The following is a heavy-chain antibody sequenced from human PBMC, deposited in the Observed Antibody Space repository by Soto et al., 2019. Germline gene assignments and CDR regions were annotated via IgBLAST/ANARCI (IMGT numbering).Heavy chain of an antibody. Sequence: QVQLQQWGAGLLKPSETLSLTCAVYGGSFSGYYWTWIRQPPGTGLEWIGEINHSGSTNYNPSLKSGVTISVDTSKHQFSLKLTSVTAADTAVYYFARDKIPGLFDYWGQGTLVTVSS. D-gene: IGHD2-21*01. CDR2: INHSGST. CDR3: ARDKIPGLFDY. CDR1: GGSFSGYY. V-gene: IGHV4-34*01. J-gene: IGHJ4*02.